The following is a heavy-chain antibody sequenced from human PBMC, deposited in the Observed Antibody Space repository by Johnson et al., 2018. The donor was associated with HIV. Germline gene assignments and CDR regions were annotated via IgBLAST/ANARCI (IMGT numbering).Heavy chain of an antibody. CDR1: GFTFSGSA. CDR2: IRSKTDGGTT. CDR3: TQRLGI. Sequence: VQLVESGGGVVQPGRSLRLSCAASGFTFSGSAMHWVRQASGKGLEWVGRIRSKTDGGTTDYAAPVKGRFTISRDDSKNTLYLQMNSLKTEDTAVYYCTQRLGIWGQGTMVTVSS. D-gene: IGHD3-22*01. J-gene: IGHJ3*02. V-gene: IGHV3-15*01.